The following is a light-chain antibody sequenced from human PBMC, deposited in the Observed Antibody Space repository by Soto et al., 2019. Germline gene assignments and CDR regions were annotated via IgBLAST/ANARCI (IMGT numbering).Light chain of an antibody. Sequence: IQLTQSPSSLSASVGDRVTITCRASQDISRYLGWYQQKPGKAPNLLIYDASTLHSGVPSRFSGGGSGTEFTLTISSLQPEDFATYYCQQVNVYPSTFGGGTKVEIK. CDR2: DAS. J-gene: IGKJ4*01. V-gene: IGKV1-9*01. CDR3: QQVNVYPST. CDR1: QDISRY.